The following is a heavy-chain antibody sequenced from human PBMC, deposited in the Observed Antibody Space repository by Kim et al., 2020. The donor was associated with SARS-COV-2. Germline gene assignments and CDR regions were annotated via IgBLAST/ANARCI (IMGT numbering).Heavy chain of an antibody. CDR2: ISFNRRT. CDR1: GASITTDY. CDR3: ARLPDIDGWPFVY. V-gene: IGHV4-59*08. D-gene: IGHD6-19*01. Sequence: SETLSLTCTIAGASITTDYWTWIRQPPGKGLEWIGYISFNRRTGYNPSLLCRLSMSLYASRNQFSLTLNSVSAADTAVYYCARLPDIDGWPFVYWAQGILVTVSS. J-gene: IGHJ4*02.